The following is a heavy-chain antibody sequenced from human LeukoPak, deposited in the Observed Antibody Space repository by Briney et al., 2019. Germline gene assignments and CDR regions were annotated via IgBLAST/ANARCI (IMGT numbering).Heavy chain of an antibody. D-gene: IGHD3-10*01. Sequence: ASVKVSCKASGYTFTSYYMHWVRQAPGQGLEWMGIINPSGGSTSYAQKFQGRVTMTRDTSTSTVYMELSSLRSEDAAVYYCAGDYYGSGSANWFDPWGQGTLVTVSS. V-gene: IGHV1-46*03. CDR3: AGDYYGSGSANWFDP. CDR2: INPSGGST. CDR1: GYTFTSYY. J-gene: IGHJ5*02.